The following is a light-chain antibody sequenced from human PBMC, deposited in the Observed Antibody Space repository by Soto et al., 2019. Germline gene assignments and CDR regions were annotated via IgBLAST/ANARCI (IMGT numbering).Light chain of an antibody. J-gene: IGKJ2*01. V-gene: IGKV4-1*01. Sequence: DIVMTQSPDSLAVSLGERATINCKSSQSVLYSSNNKNYLAWYQQKPGKAPKVLIFAASSLQSGVPSRFSGSGSGTDFTLTISSLQPEDFATYYCQQSYSTLPGYTFGQGTKLEIK. CDR1: QSVLYSSNNKNY. CDR2: AAS. CDR3: QQSYSTLPGYT.